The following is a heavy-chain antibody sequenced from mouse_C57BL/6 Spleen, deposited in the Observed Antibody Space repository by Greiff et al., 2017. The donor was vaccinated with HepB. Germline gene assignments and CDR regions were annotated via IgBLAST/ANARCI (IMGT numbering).Heavy chain of an antibody. CDR2: INPYNGGT. CDR1: GYTFTDYY. Sequence: VQLKQSGPVLVKPGASVKMSCKASGYTFTDYYMNWVKQSHGKSLEWIGVINPYNGGTSYNQKFKGKATLTVDKSSSTAYMELNSLTSEDSAVYYCATYSNYEGAMDYWGQGTSVTVSS. D-gene: IGHD2-5*01. V-gene: IGHV1-19*01. J-gene: IGHJ4*01. CDR3: ATYSNYEGAMDY.